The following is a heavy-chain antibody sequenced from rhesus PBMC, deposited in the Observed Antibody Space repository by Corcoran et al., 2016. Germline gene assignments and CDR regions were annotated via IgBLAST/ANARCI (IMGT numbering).Heavy chain of an antibody. CDR2: IYGSSTST. Sequence: QVQLQESGPGVVKPSETLSLTCAVSGGSISDSYRWSWIRPPPGKGLEWIGYIYGSSTSTNYNPSLKSRVTISKDTSKNQFSLKLSSVTAADTAVYYCARDGGDYNFWTGYMGAFDYWGQGVLVTVSS. CDR1: GGSISDSYR. J-gene: IGHJ4*01. CDR3: ARDGGDYNFWTGYMGAFDY. D-gene: IGHD3-3*01. V-gene: IGHV4S10*01.